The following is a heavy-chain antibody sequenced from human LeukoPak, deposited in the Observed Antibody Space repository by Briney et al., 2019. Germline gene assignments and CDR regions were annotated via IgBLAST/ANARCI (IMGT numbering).Heavy chain of an antibody. J-gene: IGHJ6*02. CDR3: ARTPFEGYYDSSGYYYGLGCYYGMDV. Sequence: SETLSLTCTVSGGSISSYYWSWIRQPPGKGLEWIGEINHSGSTNYNPSLKSRVTISVDTSKNQFSLKLSSVTAADTAVYYCARTPFEGYYDSSGYYYGLGCYYGMDVWGQGTTVTVSS. V-gene: IGHV4-34*01. CDR1: GGSISSYY. CDR2: INHSGST. D-gene: IGHD3-22*01.